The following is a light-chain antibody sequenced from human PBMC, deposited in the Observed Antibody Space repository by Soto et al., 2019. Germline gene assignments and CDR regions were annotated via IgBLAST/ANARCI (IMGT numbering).Light chain of an antibody. Sequence: DIQMTQSPSSLSASVGDRVTITCRASRNITFYLNWYQQKPGKAPKLLIYAASSLQSGVPSRFSGSGSGTDFTLTISSLQPEDYAIYCCQQSYSTLRTFGQGTKVEIK. V-gene: IGKV1-39*01. CDR2: AAS. J-gene: IGKJ1*01. CDR3: QQSYSTLRT. CDR1: RNITFY.